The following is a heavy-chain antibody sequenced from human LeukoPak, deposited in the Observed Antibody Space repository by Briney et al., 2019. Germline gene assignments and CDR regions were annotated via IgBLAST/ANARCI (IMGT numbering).Heavy chain of an antibody. Sequence: SETLSLTCTVSGGSISSYYWNCIRQPPGKGLEWIGYIYYSGSTNYNPSLKSRVTISLDTSKNQFSLRLTSVTAADTAVYYCARHDGVVTANDYWGQGTLVTVSS. CDR3: ARHDGVVTANDY. CDR2: IYYSGST. CDR1: GGSISSYY. V-gene: IGHV4-59*08. D-gene: IGHD2-21*02. J-gene: IGHJ4*02.